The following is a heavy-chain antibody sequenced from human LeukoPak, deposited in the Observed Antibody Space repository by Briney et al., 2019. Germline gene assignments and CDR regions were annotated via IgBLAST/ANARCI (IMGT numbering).Heavy chain of an antibody. V-gene: IGHV4-61*02. J-gene: IGHJ3*02. Sequence: SQTLSLTCTVSGGSISSGGYYWSWIRQHPGKGLEWIGRIYTSGSTNYNPSLKSRVTMSVDTSKNQFSLKLSSVTAADTAVHYCARAQIQRHAFDIWGQGTMVTVSS. CDR2: IYTSGST. CDR3: ARAQIQRHAFDI. CDR1: GGSISSGGYY.